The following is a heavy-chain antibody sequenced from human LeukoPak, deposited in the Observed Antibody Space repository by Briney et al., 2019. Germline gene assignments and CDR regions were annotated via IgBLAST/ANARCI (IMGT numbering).Heavy chain of an antibody. J-gene: IGHJ4*02. CDR3: AGSYYNVFDY. Sequence: GRSLRLSCAASGFTFNSYGMHWVRQAPGKGLEWVALIWYDGSNKYYADSVKGRFTISRDNSKNTLYLQMNSLRAEDTAVYYCAGSYYNVFDYWGQGTLVTVSS. D-gene: IGHD3-10*01. CDR1: GFTFNSYG. V-gene: IGHV3-33*08. CDR2: IWYDGSNK.